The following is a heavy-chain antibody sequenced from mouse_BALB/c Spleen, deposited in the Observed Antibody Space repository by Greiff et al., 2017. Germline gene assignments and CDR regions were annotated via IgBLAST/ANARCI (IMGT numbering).Heavy chain of an antibody. V-gene: IGHV1-87*01. CDR3: ARRGNYEDYFDY. CDR1: GYTFTSYW. CDR2: IYPGDGDT. Sequence: VQLQQSGTVLSRPGASVKMSCKASGYTFTSYWMHWVKQRPGQGLEWIGAIYPGDGDTNYNGKFKGKATLTADKSSSTAYMQLSSLTSEDSAVYFCARRGNYEDYFDYWGQGTTLTVSS. D-gene: IGHD2-1*01. J-gene: IGHJ2*01.